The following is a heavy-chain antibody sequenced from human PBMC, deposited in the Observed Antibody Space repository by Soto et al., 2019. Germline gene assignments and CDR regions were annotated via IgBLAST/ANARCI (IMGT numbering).Heavy chain of an antibody. D-gene: IGHD2-2*01. CDR1: AYSFTTYH. CDR3: ARGDIVLVPASEGNWFDP. J-gene: IGHJ5*02. V-gene: IGHV1-46*01. Sequence: QVQLVQSGAEVKKPGASVTLSCKASAYSFTTYHIHWVRQAPGQGLEWMGLINPDAGATNLAQRCQGRLRLIRDMSTSTVYRELRSLRFDDTAVYYCARGDIVLVPASEGNWFDPWGQGTLVIVSS. CDR2: INPDAGAT.